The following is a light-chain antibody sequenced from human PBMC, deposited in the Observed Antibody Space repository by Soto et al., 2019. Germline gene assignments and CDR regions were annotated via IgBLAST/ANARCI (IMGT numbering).Light chain of an antibody. CDR1: QSVSTN. Sequence: IVMTQAPTTLSVSPGERATLSFRASQSVSTNLAWYQQKPGQVPSLLIYGASTRASGIPARFSGSGSGTEFTLTIGSLQSEDFAVYYCQQYSSSPSFGQRTRLETK. V-gene: IGKV3-15*01. J-gene: IGKJ5*01. CDR3: QQYSSSPS. CDR2: GAS.